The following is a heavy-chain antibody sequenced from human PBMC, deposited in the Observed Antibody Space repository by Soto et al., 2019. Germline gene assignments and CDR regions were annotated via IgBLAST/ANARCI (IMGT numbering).Heavy chain of an antibody. V-gene: IGHV4-34*01. CDR3: ARSWYATPYYYYYYGMDV. CDR2: INHSGRT. J-gene: IGHJ6*04. Sequence: NPSETLSLTCAVYGGSFSGYYWSWIRQPPGTGLEWIGEINHSGRTNYNPSLKSRVTISVDTSKNQFSLKLSSVTAADTAVYSCARSWYATPYYYYYYGMDVWGKGTTVTVS. D-gene: IGHD2-8*01. CDR1: GGSFSGYY.